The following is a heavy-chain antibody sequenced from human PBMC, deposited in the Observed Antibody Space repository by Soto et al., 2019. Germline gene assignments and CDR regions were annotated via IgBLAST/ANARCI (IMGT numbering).Heavy chain of an antibody. J-gene: IGHJ4*02. CDR3: ARGSSLLDY. V-gene: IGHV4-34*01. CDR1: GGSFSGYY. CDR2: INHSGST. Sequence: QLQLQQWGAGLLKPSETLSLTCAVYGGSFSGYYWSWIRQPPGKGLEWSGEINHSGSTNYNPSLKSRVTISVDTSKNQFSLKLSSVTAADTAVYYCARGSSLLDYWGQGTLVTVSS.